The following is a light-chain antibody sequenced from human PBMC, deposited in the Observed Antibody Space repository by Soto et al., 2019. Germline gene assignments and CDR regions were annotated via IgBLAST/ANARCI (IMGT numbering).Light chain of an antibody. V-gene: IGKV1-39*01. CDR1: QSISSY. CDR2: AAS. J-gene: IGKJ3*01. CDR3: QQIYSTPFT. Sequence: DIQMTQSPSSLSASVGDRVTITCRASQSISSYLNWYQQKPGKAPKLLIYAASSLQSGVPSRFKGSGSGTDFTLTISILKPEDFATYYCQQIYSTPFTFGPGPRVDTK.